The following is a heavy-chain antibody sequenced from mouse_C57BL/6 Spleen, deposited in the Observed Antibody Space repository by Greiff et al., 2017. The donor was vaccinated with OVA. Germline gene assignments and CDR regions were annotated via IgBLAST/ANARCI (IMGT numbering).Heavy chain of an antibody. CDR2: IYPVSGET. D-gene: IGHD1-1*01. J-gene: IGHJ1*03. V-gene: IGHV1-11*01. Sequence: VQLQQSGAELASPGASVTLSCKASGYTFTDHIMNWVKKRPGQGLEWIGRIYPVSGETNYNQKFMGKATFSVDRSSSTVYMVLNSLTSEDPAVDYGGKDYYGSSYPYAYFDVWGTGTTVTVSS. CDR1: GYTFTDHI. CDR3: GKDYYGSSYPYAYFDV.